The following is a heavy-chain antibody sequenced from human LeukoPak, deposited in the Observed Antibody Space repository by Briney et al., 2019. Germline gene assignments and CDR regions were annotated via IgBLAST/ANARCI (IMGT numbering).Heavy chain of an antibody. Sequence: GGSLRLSCAASGFTFNNYVMSWVRQAPGKGLEWVSTINGGGYNTYYADSVKGRFSISRDNSKNTLSLQVNTLRAEDTAVYYCARASGIYGSGWYFDYWGQGTLVTVSS. D-gene: IGHD6-19*01. J-gene: IGHJ4*02. CDR3: ARASGIYGSGWYFDY. CDR2: INGGGYNT. CDR1: GFTFNNYV. V-gene: IGHV3-23*01.